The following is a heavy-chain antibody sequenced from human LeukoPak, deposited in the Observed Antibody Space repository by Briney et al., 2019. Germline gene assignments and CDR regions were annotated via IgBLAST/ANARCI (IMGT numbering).Heavy chain of an antibody. V-gene: IGHV5-51*01. J-gene: IGHJ5*02. CDR2: IYPGDSET. CDR3: ARQEYCSGGSCYTWFDP. D-gene: IGHD2-15*01. CDR1: EYSFTSYW. Sequence: GESLKISCKSSEYSFTSYWIGWVRQMPGKGPEWMGIIYPGDSETRYSPSFQGQVTISADKSISTAYLRWSSLKASDTAMYYCARQEYCSGGSCYTWFDPWGQGTLVTVSS.